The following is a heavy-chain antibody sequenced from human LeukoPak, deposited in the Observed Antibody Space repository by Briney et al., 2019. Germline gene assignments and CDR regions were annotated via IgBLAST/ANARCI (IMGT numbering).Heavy chain of an antibody. J-gene: IGHJ4*02. CDR1: GGSFSGYY. D-gene: IGHD2-21*01. CDR3: ARFRIRDSYYFDY. Sequence: SETLSLTCAVYGGSFSGYYWSWIRQPPGKGLEWIGEINHSGSTNYNPSLKSRVTISVDTSKNQFSLKLSSVTAADTAVYYCARFRIRDSYYFDYWGQGTLVTVSS. V-gene: IGHV4-34*01. CDR2: INHSGST.